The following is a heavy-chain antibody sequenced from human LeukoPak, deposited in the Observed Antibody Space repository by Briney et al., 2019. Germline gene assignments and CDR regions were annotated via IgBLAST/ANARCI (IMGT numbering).Heavy chain of an antibody. CDR3: ARQPADPSQQLVLSGFDP. CDR1: GGSTSSGGYY. D-gene: IGHD6-13*01. J-gene: IGHJ5*02. CDR2: IYYSGTT. Sequence: SQTLSLTFTVSGGSTSSGGYYWSWIRQPPGKGLEWIGYIYYSGTTNYNPSLKSRVTISVDTSKNQFSLKLTSVTAADTAVYYCARQPADPSQQLVLSGFDPWGQGTLVTVSS. V-gene: IGHV4-61*08.